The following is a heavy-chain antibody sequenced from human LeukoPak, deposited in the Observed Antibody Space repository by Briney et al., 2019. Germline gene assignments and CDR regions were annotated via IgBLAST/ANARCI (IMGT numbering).Heavy chain of an antibody. J-gene: IGHJ2*01. D-gene: IGHD6-13*01. V-gene: IGHV3-13*01. CDR1: GFTLSSYA. CDR2: IGTAGEI. Sequence: HPGGSLRLSCAASGFTLSSYAMSWVRQGPGKGLEWVSGIGTAGEIYYPGSVKGRFTISRENAKNSLYLQMNSLRAGDTAVYYCARAAYSSTWYSRYFDLWGRGTLVTVSS. CDR3: ARAAYSSTWYSRYFDL.